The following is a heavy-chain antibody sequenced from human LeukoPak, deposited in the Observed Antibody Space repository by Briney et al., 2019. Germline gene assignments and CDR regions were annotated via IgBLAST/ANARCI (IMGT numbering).Heavy chain of an antibody. Sequence: GGSLRLSCAATGFTFNTFAMHWVRQAPGKGLEWVSSITSSGTYIYYADSVKGRFTISRDNAKNSLYLQMNSLRPEDTAVYYCARDPYSGSYGDYYYYYMDVWGKGTTVTISS. CDR1: GFTFNTFA. V-gene: IGHV3-21*01. CDR3: ARDPYSGSYGDYYYYYMDV. CDR2: ITSSGTYI. J-gene: IGHJ6*03. D-gene: IGHD1-26*01.